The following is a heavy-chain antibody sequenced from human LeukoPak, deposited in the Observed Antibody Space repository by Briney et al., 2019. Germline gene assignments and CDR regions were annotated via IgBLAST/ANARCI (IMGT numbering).Heavy chain of an antibody. V-gene: IGHV3-7*03. CDR2: TNHNGNVN. CDR3: ARGGGLDV. Sequence: GGSLRLSCAASGFTFSSYWMNWARQAPGKGLEWVASTNHNGNVNYYVDSVKGRFTISRDNAKNPLYLQMSNLRAEDTAVYFCARGGGLDVWGQGATVTVSS. D-gene: IGHD3-16*01. CDR1: GFTFSSYW. J-gene: IGHJ6*02.